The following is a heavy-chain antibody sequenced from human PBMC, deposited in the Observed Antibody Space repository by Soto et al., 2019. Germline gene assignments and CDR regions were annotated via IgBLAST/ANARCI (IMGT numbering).Heavy chain of an antibody. CDR1: GGTFSSHT. CDR3: ARPDFGDYWYFDL. D-gene: IGHD4-17*01. J-gene: IGHJ2*01. V-gene: IGHV1-69*08. CDR2: IIPALGTA. Sequence: QDQLVQSGAEVKKPGSSVKVSCTASGGTFSSHTFSWVRQAPGQGLEWMGRIIPALGTATYAQKFQGRVTITADESATTVYMELNSLRSEDTAVYYCARPDFGDYWYFDLWGRGTLVTVSS.